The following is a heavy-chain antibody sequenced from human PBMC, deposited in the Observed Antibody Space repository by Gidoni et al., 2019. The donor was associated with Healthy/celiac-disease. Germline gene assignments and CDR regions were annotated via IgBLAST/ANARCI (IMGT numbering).Heavy chain of an antibody. CDR3: ARGDYFGRYFDY. CDR1: GLTFSSYD. CDR2: IGTAGDT. J-gene: IGHJ4*02. Sequence: VHLVESGGGLVQPGGSLRLSCAPSGLTFSSYDMPWVRKGTGKGLEWVSAIGTAGDTYYPGSVKGRFTISRENAENSLYLQMNSLRAEDTAVYYCARGDYFGRYFDYWGQGTLVTVSS. D-gene: IGHD3-10*01. V-gene: IGHV3-13*04.